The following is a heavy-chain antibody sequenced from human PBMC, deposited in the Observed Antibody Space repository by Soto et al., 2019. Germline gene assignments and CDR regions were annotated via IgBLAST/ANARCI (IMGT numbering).Heavy chain of an antibody. Sequence: GGSLRLSCAASGFTFDDYAMHWVRQAPGKGLEWVSVIYSGGSTYYADSVKGRFTISRHKSKNTLYLQMNSLRAEDTSVYYCAGYAFDIWGQGTMVTVSS. CDR1: GFTFDDYA. D-gene: IGHD1-1*01. CDR3: AGYAFDI. V-gene: IGHV3-53*04. CDR2: IYSGGST. J-gene: IGHJ3*02.